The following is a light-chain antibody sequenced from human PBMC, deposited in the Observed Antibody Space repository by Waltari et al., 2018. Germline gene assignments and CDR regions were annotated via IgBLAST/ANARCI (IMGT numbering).Light chain of an antibody. CDR1: TYDIGYYDY. J-gene: IGLJ3*02. V-gene: IGLV2-14*03. CDR3: SSHTTRSTWV. Sequence: QSALTQPASVSGSPGQSITISCTGTTYDIGYYDYVSWYQQHLGRAPKLIIYDVRGRPSGVSDRFSGSKSGNTASMIISGLQADDEADYYCSSHTTRSTWVFGGGTKLTVL. CDR2: DVR.